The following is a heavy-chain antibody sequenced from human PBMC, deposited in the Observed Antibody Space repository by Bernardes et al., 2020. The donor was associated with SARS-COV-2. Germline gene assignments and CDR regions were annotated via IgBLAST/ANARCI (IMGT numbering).Heavy chain of an antibody. V-gene: IGHV2-5*02. CDR1: WFSLSPSGVA. CDR3: AHRRPSTWEGDWFDP. J-gene: IGHJ5*02. D-gene: IGHD1-26*01. Sequence: SGHTLWKPPQTLTLTCPFSWFSLSPSGVAVGWIRQPPGKALEWLALIYSDDDKRYSPSLKSRLTITKDTSENQVVLTLTNVDPLDTATYYCAHRRPSTWEGDWFDPWGQGTLVTVSS. CDR2: IYSDDDK.